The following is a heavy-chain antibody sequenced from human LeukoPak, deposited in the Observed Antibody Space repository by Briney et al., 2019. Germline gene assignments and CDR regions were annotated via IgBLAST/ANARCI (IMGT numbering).Heavy chain of an antibody. CDR3: ARGKSEFDY. CDR1: GFRFSDYY. CDR2: ISTGGGTI. V-gene: IGHV3-11*01. J-gene: IGHJ4*02. D-gene: IGHD3-3*01. Sequence: GGSLRLSCAASGFRFSDYYMIWIRQAPGKGLEWVSYISTGGGTIYYADSVKGRFTMSRDNAKNSLYLEMNSLRAEDTAVYYCARGKSEFDYWGQGTLVTVSS.